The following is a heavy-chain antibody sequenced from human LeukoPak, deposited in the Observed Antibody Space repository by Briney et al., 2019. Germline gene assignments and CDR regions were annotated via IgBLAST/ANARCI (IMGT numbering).Heavy chain of an antibody. V-gene: IGHV3-11*04. J-gene: IGHJ6*03. CDR2: ISTSGSTI. CDR1: GFTFSDYY. D-gene: IGHD6-6*01. Sequence: GGSLRLSCAASGFTFSDYYMSWIRQAPGKGLEWVSYISTSGSTIYYADSVKGRFTISRDNAENSLYLQMNSLRAEDTAVYYCASLEYSSSLYYYYYMDVWGKGTTVTVSS. CDR3: ASLEYSSSLYYYYYMDV.